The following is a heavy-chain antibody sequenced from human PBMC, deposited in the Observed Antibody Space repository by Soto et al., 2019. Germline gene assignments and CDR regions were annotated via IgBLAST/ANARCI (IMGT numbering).Heavy chain of an antibody. V-gene: IGHV3-48*02. D-gene: IGHD2-8*01. J-gene: IGHJ6*02. CDR3: ARVGRGVYGMDV. CDR1: GFTFSSYS. CDR2: ITSDSSTI. Sequence: EVQLVESGGGLVQPGGSLRLSCAASGFTFSSYSSNWVRQAPGKGLEWFSYITSDSSTISYADSVKGRFTVSRDNAKNSLYLKMNRLRDEDTAVYYCARVGRGVYGMDVWGQGTSVTVSS.